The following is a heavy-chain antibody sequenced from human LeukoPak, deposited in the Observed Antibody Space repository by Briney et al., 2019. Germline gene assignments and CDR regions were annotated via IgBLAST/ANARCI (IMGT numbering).Heavy chain of an antibody. D-gene: IGHD3/OR15-3a*01. V-gene: IGHV3-7*05. CDR2: IKEDGSDI. J-gene: IGHJ4*02. CDR1: GFTFTTYS. CDR3: TTDLIYGFFGD. Sequence: QTGGSLRLSCAASGFTFTTYSMTWVRQAPGRGLEWVARIKEDGSDIYYVDSVKGRFTISRDNAKNSVYLQMNSLKTEDTAVYYCTTDLIYGFFGDWGQGTLVTVSS.